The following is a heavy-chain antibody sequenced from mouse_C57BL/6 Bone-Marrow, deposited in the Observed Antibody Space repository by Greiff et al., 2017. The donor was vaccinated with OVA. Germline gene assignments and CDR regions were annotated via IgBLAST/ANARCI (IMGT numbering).Heavy chain of an antibody. D-gene: IGHD3-3*01. CDR3: ARGTFAY. Sequence: VQGVESGAELVRPGTSVKVSCKASGYAFTNYLIEWVKQRPGQGLEWIGVINPGSGGTNYNEKFKGKATLTADKSSSTAYMQLSSLTSEDSAVYFCARGTFAYWDQGTLVTVSA. V-gene: IGHV1-54*01. CDR1: GYAFTNYL. CDR2: INPGSGGT. J-gene: IGHJ3*01.